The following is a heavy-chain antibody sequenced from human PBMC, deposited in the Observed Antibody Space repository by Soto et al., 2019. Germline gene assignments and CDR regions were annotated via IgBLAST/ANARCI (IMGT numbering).Heavy chain of an antibody. J-gene: IGHJ6*02. CDR1: GFTFSSYA. Sequence: QVQLVESGGGVVQPGRSLRLSCAASGFTFSSYAMHWVRQAPGKGLEWVAVISYDGSNKYYADSVKGRFTISRDNSKNTLYLQMNSLRAEDTAVYYCARERWELLHYYYYGMDVWGQGTTVTVSS. CDR2: ISYDGSNK. CDR3: ARERWELLHYYYYGMDV. D-gene: IGHD1-26*01. V-gene: IGHV3-30-3*01.